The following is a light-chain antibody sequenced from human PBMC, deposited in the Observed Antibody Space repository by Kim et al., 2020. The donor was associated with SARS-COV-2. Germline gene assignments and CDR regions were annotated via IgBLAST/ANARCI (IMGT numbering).Light chain of an antibody. CDR3: YSYAGNSTWV. CDR2: EVT. J-gene: IGLJ3*02. CDR1: NNDIRKYNL. Sequence: GQSITISCSGTNNDIRKYNLVSWYKQHPGKAPRRLTYEVTRRPSGVSDRFSVSKSGKTAPLTIFEVQAEDEADYYCYSYAGNSTWVFGGGTQLTVL. V-gene: IGLV2-23*02.